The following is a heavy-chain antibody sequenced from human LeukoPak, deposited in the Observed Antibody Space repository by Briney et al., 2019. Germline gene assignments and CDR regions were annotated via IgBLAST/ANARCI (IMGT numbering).Heavy chain of an antibody. Sequence: GESLKISCKGSGYSFTSYWIGWVRQMPGKGLEWMGIIYPGDSDTRYSPSFQGQVTISADKSISTAYLQWSSLKASDTAMYYCARHTSYYDSSGYQKRNYYFDYWGQGTLVTVSS. CDR3: ARHTSYYDSSGYQKRNYYFDY. CDR1: GYSFTSYW. V-gene: IGHV5-51*01. J-gene: IGHJ4*02. CDR2: IYPGDSDT. D-gene: IGHD3-22*01.